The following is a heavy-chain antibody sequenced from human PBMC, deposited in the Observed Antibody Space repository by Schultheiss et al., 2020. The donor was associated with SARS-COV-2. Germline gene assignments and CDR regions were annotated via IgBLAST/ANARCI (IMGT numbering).Heavy chain of an antibody. Sequence: SQTLSLTCTVPGGSISSYYWSWIRQPPGKGLEWIGYIYYSGSTYYNPSLKSRVTISVDTSKNQFSLKLSSVTAADTAVYYCARVWYGDYVGVNYFDYWGQGTLVTVSS. V-gene: IGHV4-59*08. D-gene: IGHD4-17*01. CDR2: IYYSGST. J-gene: IGHJ4*02. CDR3: ARVWYGDYVGVNYFDY. CDR1: GGSISSYY.